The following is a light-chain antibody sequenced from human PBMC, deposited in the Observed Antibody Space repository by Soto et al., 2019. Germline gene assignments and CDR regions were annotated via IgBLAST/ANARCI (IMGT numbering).Light chain of an antibody. Sequence: EIVLTQSPGTLSLSPGEGATLSCRASQSVNSRYLAWYQQKPGQAPRLLMYGTSSRANGIPDRFDGSGSGTDFTLTISRLEPEDFAVYFCQVFGGSQWTFGQGTKVDIK. CDR3: QVFGGSQWT. V-gene: IGKV3-20*01. J-gene: IGKJ1*01. CDR1: QSVNSRY. CDR2: GTS.